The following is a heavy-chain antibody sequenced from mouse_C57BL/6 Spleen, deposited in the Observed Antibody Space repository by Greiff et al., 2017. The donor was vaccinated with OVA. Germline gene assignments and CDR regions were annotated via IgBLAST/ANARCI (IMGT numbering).Heavy chain of an antibody. CDR1: GYAFSSSW. Sequence: VQLQQSGPELVKPGASVKISCKASGYAFSSSWMNWVKQRPGKGHEWIGRIYPGDGDTNYNGQFKGKATLTADKSSSTAYMQLSSLTSEDSAVYVCARRNWSYAMDYWGQGTSVTVSS. CDR2: IYPGDGDT. D-gene: IGHD4-1*01. J-gene: IGHJ4*01. V-gene: IGHV1-82*01. CDR3: ARRNWSYAMDY.